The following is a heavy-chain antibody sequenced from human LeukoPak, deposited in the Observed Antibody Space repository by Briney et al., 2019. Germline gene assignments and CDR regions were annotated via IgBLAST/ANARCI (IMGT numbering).Heavy chain of an antibody. CDR2: VYYIGST. Sequence: PSETLSLTCTISGGSTNTYYWSWIRQPPGKGLGWIGYVYYIGSTNYSPSLKSRATISVDTSKNQFSLKLSSVTAADTAVYYCASKSSDHGELRFDYWGQGALVTVSS. CDR3: ASKSSDHGELRFDY. CDR1: GGSTNTYY. V-gene: IGHV4-59*01. J-gene: IGHJ4*02. D-gene: IGHD4-17*01.